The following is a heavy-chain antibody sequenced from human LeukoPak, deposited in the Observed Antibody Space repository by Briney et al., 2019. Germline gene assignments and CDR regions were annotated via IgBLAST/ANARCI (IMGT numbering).Heavy chain of an antibody. V-gene: IGHV3-48*03. J-gene: IGHJ6*03. D-gene: IGHD6-13*01. CDR3: ARVRSSDDYCYYYMDV. CDR1: GFTFSSYE. Sequence: GGSLRLSCAASGFTFSSYERNGVRQAPGKGLEGVSYISSSGSTIYYADSVKGRFTISRDNAKNSLYLQMNSLRAEDTAVYYCARVRSSDDYCYYYMDVWGKGTTVTISS. CDR2: ISSSGSTI.